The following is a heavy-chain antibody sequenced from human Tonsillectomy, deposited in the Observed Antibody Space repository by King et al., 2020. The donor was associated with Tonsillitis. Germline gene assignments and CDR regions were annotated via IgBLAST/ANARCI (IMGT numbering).Heavy chain of an antibody. Sequence: VQLVESGGGLVQPGGSLRLSCAASGFTFSSYSMNWVRQAPGKGLEWVSYINSSSSTIYYADSVKGRFTISRDNAKNSLYLQMNSLRDEDTAVYYCARDLEWDRAAANYFDYWGQGTLVTVSS. V-gene: IGHV3-48*02. CDR3: ARDLEWDRAAANYFDY. CDR1: GFTFSSYS. D-gene: IGHD6-13*01. J-gene: IGHJ4*02. CDR2: INSSSSTI.